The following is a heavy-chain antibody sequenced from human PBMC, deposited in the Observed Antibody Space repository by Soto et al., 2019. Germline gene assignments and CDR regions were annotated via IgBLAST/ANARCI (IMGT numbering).Heavy chain of an antibody. CDR2: VYTSGNT. CDR3: AREARETVGDGYWCDP. Sequence: QVQLQESGPGLVKPSETLSLTCTVSGDSFSGYYWSCIRQPAEKGLEWIGRVYTSGNTAYNPSLKSRVTVSVDTSQNQFSLKLRSVTAADTAVYYCAREARETVGDGYWCDPWGQGTLVTVSS. J-gene: IGHJ5*02. V-gene: IGHV4-4*07. CDR1: GDSFSGYY. D-gene: IGHD2-21*02.